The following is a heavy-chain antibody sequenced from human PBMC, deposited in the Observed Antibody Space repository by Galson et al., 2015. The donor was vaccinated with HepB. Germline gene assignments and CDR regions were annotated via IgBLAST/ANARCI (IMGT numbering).Heavy chain of an antibody. CDR2: IWFDGSKK. CDR3: ARYLGDYYGFDI. V-gene: IGHV3-33*08. D-gene: IGHD2/OR15-2a*01. J-gene: IGHJ3*02. Sequence: SLRLSCAASGFTFDDYAMQWIRQAPGKGLEWVALIWFDGSKKYHAEYLKGRFTISRDNSKNMLYLQMNSLGAEDTAMYYCARYLGDYYGFDIWGQGTMVIVSS. CDR1: GFTFDDYA.